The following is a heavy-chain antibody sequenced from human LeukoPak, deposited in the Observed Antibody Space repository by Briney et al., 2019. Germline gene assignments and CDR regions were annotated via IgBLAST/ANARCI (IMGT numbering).Heavy chain of an antibody. Sequence: SVKLSCKPSGGTFSSYAISWVRQAPGQGLEWMGGIIPIFGTANYAQKSQGRVTITADESTSTAYMELSSLRSEDTAVYYCARDSEVVVAATPGDYYYYRMDVWGQGTTVSVSS. CDR2: IIPIFGTA. D-gene: IGHD2-15*01. V-gene: IGHV1-69*13. CDR1: GGTFSSYA. CDR3: ARDSEVVVAATPGDYYYYRMDV. J-gene: IGHJ6*02.